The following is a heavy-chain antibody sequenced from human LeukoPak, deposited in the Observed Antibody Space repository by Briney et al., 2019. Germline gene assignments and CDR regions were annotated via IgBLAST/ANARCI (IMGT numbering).Heavy chain of an antibody. D-gene: IGHD3-10*01. CDR2: INPSGGST. J-gene: IGHJ4*02. CDR1: GYTFTSYY. Sequence: ASVKVSCKASGYTFTSYYMHWVRQAPGQGLEWMGIINPSGGSTSYAQKFQGRVTMTRDTSTSTVYMELSSLRSEDTAVYYCARDVVQGSGTPGPIDYWGQGTLVTVSS. V-gene: IGHV1-46*01. CDR3: ARDVVQGSGTPGPIDY.